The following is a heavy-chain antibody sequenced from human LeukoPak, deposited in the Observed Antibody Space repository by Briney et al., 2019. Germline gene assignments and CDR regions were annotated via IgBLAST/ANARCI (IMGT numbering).Heavy chain of an antibody. V-gene: IGHV1-2*02. Sequence: GASVKVSCKASGYTFTGYYMHWVRQAPGQGLEWMGWINPNSGGTNYAQKFQGRVTMTRDTSISTAYMELNTLRSDDTAVYYCASPQRGSGNYYTDYWGQGTLVTVSS. D-gene: IGHD3-10*01. CDR2: INPNSGGT. CDR1: GYTFTGYY. CDR3: ASPQRGSGNYYTDY. J-gene: IGHJ4*02.